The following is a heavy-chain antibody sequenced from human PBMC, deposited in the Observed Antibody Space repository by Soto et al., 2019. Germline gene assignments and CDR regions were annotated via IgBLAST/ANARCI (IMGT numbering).Heavy chain of an antibody. V-gene: IGHV1-46*01. CDR2: INPSGGST. D-gene: IGHD5-18*01. CDR1: GYTFTSYY. CDR3: ASGAERLFCVPAMVLCWPPGRDYYGMDV. Sequence: ASVKVSCKASGYTFTSYYMHWVRQAPGQGLEWMGIINPSGGSTSYAQKFQGRVTMTRDTSTSTVYMELSSLRSEDTAVYYCASGAERLFCVPAMVLCWPPGRDYYGMDVWGKGTTVTVSS. J-gene: IGHJ6*04.